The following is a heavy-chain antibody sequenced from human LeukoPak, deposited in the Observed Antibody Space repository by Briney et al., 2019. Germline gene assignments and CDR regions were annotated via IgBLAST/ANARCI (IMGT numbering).Heavy chain of an antibody. CDR1: GGSFSGYY. J-gene: IGHJ5*02. CDR3: ARGKHSSSWYPWFDP. D-gene: IGHD6-13*01. CDR2: INHSGST. Sequence: SETLSLTCAVYGGSFSGYYWSRIRQPPGKGLEWIEEINHSGSTNYNPSLKSRFTISVDTSKNQFSLKLSSVTAADTAVYYCARGKHSSSWYPWFDPWGEGTLVTVSS. V-gene: IGHV4-34*01.